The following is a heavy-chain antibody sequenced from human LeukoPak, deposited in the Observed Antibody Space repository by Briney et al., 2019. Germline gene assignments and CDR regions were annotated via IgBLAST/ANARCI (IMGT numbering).Heavy chain of an antibody. CDR2: ISYDGSNK. V-gene: IGHV3-30*04. D-gene: IGHD5-12*01. CDR1: GFTFSSYA. Sequence: GRSLRLSWAASGFTFSSYAMHWVRQAPGKGLEWVAVISYDGSNKYYADSVKGRFTISRDNSKNTLYLQMNSLRAEDTAVYYCARVSRGYDYNYYYGMDVWGKGTTVTVSS. J-gene: IGHJ6*04. CDR3: ARVSRGYDYNYYYGMDV.